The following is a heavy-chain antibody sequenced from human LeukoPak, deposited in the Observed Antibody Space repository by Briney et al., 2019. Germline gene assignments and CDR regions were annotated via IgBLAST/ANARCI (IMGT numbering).Heavy chain of an antibody. CDR3: ARDISSLWFGDKHAFDI. Sequence: GGSLRLSCAASGFIFSRYAMGWVRQAPGKGLEWVSGIINSGDNTYYADSVKGRFTISRDNSKNTLSLQMNSLRAEDTAVYYCARDISSLWFGDKHAFDIWGQGTMVTVSS. CDR2: IINSGDNT. J-gene: IGHJ3*02. V-gene: IGHV3-23*01. CDR1: GFIFSRYA. D-gene: IGHD3-10*01.